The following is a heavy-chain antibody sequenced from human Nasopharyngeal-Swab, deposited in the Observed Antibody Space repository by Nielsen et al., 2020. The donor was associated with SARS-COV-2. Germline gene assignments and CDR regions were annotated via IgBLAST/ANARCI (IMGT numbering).Heavy chain of an antibody. CDR2: IYYSGST. V-gene: IGHV4-39*01. J-gene: IGHJ4*02. CDR1: AGSISSSSYY. D-gene: IGHD3-22*01. CDR3: ARINYYDSSGYYS. Sequence: AATLSLTCTVSAGSISSSSYYWGWIRQHPGKGLEWLGSIYYSGSTYYNPSLKSRVTISVDTSKNQFSLKLSSVTAADTAVYYCARINYYDSSGYYSWGQGTLVTVSS.